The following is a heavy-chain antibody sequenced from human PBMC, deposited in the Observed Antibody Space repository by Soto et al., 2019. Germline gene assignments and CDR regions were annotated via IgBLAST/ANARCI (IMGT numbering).Heavy chain of an antibody. J-gene: IGHJ4*02. CDR3: ATSIAVAIPRHFDY. D-gene: IGHD6-19*01. V-gene: IGHV4-39*01. Sequence: PSETLCLTCPVAGGSISSSSYYWGWIRQAPGKGLEWIGSIYYSGSTYYNPSLKSRVTISVDTSKNQFSLKLSSVTAADTAAYYCATSIAVAIPRHFDYWGQGTLVTVSS. CDR2: IYYSGST. CDR1: GGSISSSSYY.